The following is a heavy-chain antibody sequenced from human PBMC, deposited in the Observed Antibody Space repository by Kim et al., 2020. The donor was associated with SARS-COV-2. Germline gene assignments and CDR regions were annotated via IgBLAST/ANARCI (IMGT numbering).Heavy chain of an antibody. CDR1: GGSISSYY. Sequence: SETLSLTCTVSGGSISSYYWSWIRQPPGKGLEWIGYIYYSGSTNYNPSLKSRVTISVDTSKNQFSLKLSSVTAADTAVYYCARVHLAGDSWYSGVQWPGWRFDPWGQGTLVTVSS. CDR2: IYYSGST. V-gene: IGHV4-59*01. D-gene: IGHD6-13*01. J-gene: IGHJ5*02. CDR3: ARVHLAGDSWYSGVQWPGWRFDP.